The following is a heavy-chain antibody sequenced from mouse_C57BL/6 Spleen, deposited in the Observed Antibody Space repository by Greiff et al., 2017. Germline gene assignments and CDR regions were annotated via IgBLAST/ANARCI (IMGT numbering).Heavy chain of an antibody. V-gene: IGHV1-63*01. CDR2: IYPGGGYT. CDR1: GYTFTNYW. CDR3: ARGDYGSSNWYFDV. Sequence: QVQLKESGAELVRPGTSVKMSCKASGYTFTNYWIGWAKQRPGHGLEWIGDIYPGGGYTNYNEEFKGKATLTADKSSSTAYMQFSSLTSEDSAIYYCARGDYGSSNWYFDVWGTGTTVTVSS. J-gene: IGHJ1*03. D-gene: IGHD1-1*01.